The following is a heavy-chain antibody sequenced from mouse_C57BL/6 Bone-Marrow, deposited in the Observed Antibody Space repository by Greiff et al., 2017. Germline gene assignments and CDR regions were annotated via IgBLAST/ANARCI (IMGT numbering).Heavy chain of an antibody. CDR3: ANPTLDY. CDR1: GYTFTSYW. V-gene: IGHV1-59*01. Sequence: VQLQQSGAELVTPGTSVKLSCKASGYTFTSYWMHWVKQRPGQGLEWIGVIDPSDSYTNYNQKFKGKATLTVDTSSSTAYMQLSSLTSEDSAVYYCANPTLDYWGQGTSVTVSS. J-gene: IGHJ4*01. CDR2: IDPSDSYT. D-gene: IGHD1-1*01.